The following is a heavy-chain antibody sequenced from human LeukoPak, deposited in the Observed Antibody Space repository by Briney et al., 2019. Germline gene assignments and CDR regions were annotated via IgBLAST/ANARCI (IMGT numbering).Heavy chain of an antibody. D-gene: IGHD6-19*01. CDR1: GFTFSSYA. CDR3: ARDTSGRHRYSDY. CDR2: ISYDGSNK. V-gene: IGHV3-30-3*01. J-gene: IGHJ4*02. Sequence: AGGSLRLSCAASGFTFSSYAMHWVRRAPGKGLEWVAVISYDGSNKYYADSVKGRFTISRDNSKNTLYLQMNSLRAEDTAVYYCARDTSGRHRYSDYWGQGTLVTVSS.